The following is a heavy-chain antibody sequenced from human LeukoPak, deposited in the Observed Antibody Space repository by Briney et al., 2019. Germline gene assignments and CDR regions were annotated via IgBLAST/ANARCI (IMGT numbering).Heavy chain of an antibody. Sequence: GSLRLSCAASGFTFSSYWMSWVRQAPGKGLEWISYITGSSDGKYYADSVKGRFTISRDNAKNSLYLQMNNLRVEDTAIYYCARGGYDTYYFDYWGQGTLVTVSS. D-gene: IGHD5-12*01. CDR3: ARGGYDTYYFDY. V-gene: IGHV3-48*04. J-gene: IGHJ4*02. CDR1: GFTFSSYW. CDR2: ITGSSDGK.